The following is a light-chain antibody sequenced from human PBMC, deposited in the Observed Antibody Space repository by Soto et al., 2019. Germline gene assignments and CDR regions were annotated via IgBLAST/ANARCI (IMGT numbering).Light chain of an antibody. V-gene: IGKV3-20*01. J-gene: IGKJ1*01. Sequence: ETVLTQSPGTLSLSPGERATPSCRASQTIRSNYLAWYRQTPGQAPRLLIYGASNRATGIADRFSGSGSGTDFTLIISRLEPEDFALYYCQQYGSSPWTFGQGTEVEIK. CDR2: GAS. CDR3: QQYGSSPWT. CDR1: QTIRSNY.